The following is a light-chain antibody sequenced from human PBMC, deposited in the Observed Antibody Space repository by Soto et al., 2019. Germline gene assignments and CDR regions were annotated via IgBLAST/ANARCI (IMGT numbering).Light chain of an antibody. Sequence: QSALTHPASVSGSPVQSITISCTGTSSDVGGYNYLSWYQQHPGKAPRVMIYEVSKRPSGVSTRFSGSKSGNTASLTISGRQAEDEADYFFSSYTPSGTPVFGGGTKVTVL. CDR1: SSDVGGYNY. V-gene: IGLV2-14*01. J-gene: IGLJ3*02. CDR3: SSYTPSGTPV. CDR2: EVS.